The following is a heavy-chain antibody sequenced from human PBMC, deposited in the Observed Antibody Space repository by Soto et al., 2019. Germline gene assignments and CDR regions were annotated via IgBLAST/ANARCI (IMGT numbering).Heavy chain of an antibody. CDR2: ITGSGGHS. J-gene: IGHJ4*01. Sequence: PGGSLRLSCLASGFPFSTYGFSTYAMTWVRQPPGKGLEWVSVITGSGGHSYYADSVKGRFTISRDNSRNTLFLQMDSLRADDTAVYFCAKGTSSEFLLSFDDWGHGTLVTVSS. CDR1: GFPFSTYGFSTYA. V-gene: IGHV3-23*01. D-gene: IGHD3-10*01. CDR3: AKGTSSEFLLSFDD.